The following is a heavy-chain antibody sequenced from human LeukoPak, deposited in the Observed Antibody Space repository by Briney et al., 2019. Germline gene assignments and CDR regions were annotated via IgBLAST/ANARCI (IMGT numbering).Heavy chain of an antibody. J-gene: IGHJ3*02. CDR1: GFTFTSSA. CDR3: AAVRPYGDYEMGAFDI. Sequence: SVKVSCKASGFTFTSSAMQWVRQARGQRLEWIGWIVVGSGNTNYAQKFQERVTITRDMSTSTAYMELSSLRSEDTAVYYCAAVRPYGDYEMGAFDIWGQGTMVTVSS. D-gene: IGHD4-17*01. CDR2: IVVGSGNT. V-gene: IGHV1-58*02.